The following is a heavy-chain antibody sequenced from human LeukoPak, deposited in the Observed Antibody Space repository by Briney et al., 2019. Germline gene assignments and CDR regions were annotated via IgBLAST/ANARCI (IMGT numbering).Heavy chain of an antibody. J-gene: IGHJ6*02. CDR2: ISWNSGSI. V-gene: IGHV3-9*01. D-gene: IGHD3-22*01. CDR1: GFTFDDYA. Sequence: GGSLRLSCAASGFTFDDYAMHWVRQAPGKGLEWVSGISWNSGSIGYADSVKGRFTISRDNAKNSLYLQMNSLRAGDTALYYCAKDKADNYYDSSGYYSSGGMDVWGQGTTVTVSS. CDR3: AKDKADNYYDSSGYYSSGGMDV.